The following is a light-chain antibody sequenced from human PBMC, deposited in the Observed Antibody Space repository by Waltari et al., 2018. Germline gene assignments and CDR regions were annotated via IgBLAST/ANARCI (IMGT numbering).Light chain of an antibody. J-gene: IGKJ2*01. CDR3: QQYNTYPFT. CDR1: QSISNW. V-gene: IGKV1-5*03. CDR2: MAS. Sequence: DIQMTQSPSNLSASIGDRVTITCRASQSISNWLAWYQQIPGKAPKLLIYMASSLETGVPARFRGSGSGTEFTLTISSLQPGDFATYYCQQYNTYPFTFGLGTKLESK.